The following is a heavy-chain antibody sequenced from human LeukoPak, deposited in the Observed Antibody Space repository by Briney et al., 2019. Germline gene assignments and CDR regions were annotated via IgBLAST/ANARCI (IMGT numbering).Heavy chain of an antibody. CDR1: GITLSNYA. CDR3: AERGVVIRVILVGFHKEAYYFDS. V-gene: IGHV3-23*01. D-gene: IGHD3-22*01. CDR2: ISGSGGGT. Sequence: GGSLRLSCAVSGITLSNYAMSWVRQAPGKGLEWVAGISGSGGGTHYADSVKGRFTISRDNPKNTLYLQMNNLRAGDTAVYFCAERGVVIRVILVGFHKEAYYFDSWGQGALVTVSS. J-gene: IGHJ4*02.